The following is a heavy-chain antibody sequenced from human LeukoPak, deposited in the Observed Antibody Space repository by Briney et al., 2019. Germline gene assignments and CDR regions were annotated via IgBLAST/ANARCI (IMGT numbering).Heavy chain of an antibody. D-gene: IGHD6-6*01. J-gene: IGHJ6*03. CDR2: IRYDGSNK. Sequence: GGSLRLSCAASGFTFSSYGMHWVRQALGKGLEWVAFIRYDGSNKYYADSVKGRFTISRDNSKNTLYLQMNSLRAEDTAVYYCANGQSIAARPGPLLGNYYYLDVWGKGTTVTVSS. CDR3: ANGQSIAARPGPLLGNYYYLDV. V-gene: IGHV3-30*02. CDR1: GFTFSSYG.